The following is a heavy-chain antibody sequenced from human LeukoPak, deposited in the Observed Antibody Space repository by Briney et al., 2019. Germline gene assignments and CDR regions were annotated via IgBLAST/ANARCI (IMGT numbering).Heavy chain of an antibody. CDR2: IYYSGST. V-gene: IGHV4-39*01. CDR3: ARLLYYYGSGSYGAGDY. D-gene: IGHD3-10*01. Sequence: SETLSLTCTVSGGSISSSSYYWGWIRQPPGKGLEWIGSIYYSGSTYYNPSLKSRVTISADTSKNQFSLKLSSVTAADTAVYYCARLLYYYGSGSYGAGDYWGQGTLVTVSS. CDR1: GGSISSSSYY. J-gene: IGHJ4*02.